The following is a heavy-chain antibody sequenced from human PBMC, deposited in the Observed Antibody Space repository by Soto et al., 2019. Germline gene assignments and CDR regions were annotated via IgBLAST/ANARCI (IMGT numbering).Heavy chain of an antibody. CDR2: ISVHNGDT. CDR3: ALMHRGSNADYYHYMDV. D-gene: IGHD3-10*01. Sequence: QVQLVQSGGEVKKPGASVKVSCKASGYTFNSHGISWVRQAPGQGPEWMGWISVHNGDTNYAQKLQGRVTVTTDTSTSTAYMELRSLRSEDTALYYCALMHRGSNADYYHYMDVWGKGTMVTVSS. CDR1: GYTFNSHG. J-gene: IGHJ6*03. V-gene: IGHV1-18*01.